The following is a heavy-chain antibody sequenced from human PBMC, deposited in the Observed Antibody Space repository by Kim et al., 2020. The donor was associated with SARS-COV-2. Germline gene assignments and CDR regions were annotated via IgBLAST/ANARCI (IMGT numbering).Heavy chain of an antibody. D-gene: IGHD3-10*01. CDR3: VSSGSYYNFVLYYFDF. V-gene: IGHV4-59*13. J-gene: IGHJ4*01. CDR2: IYYSGST. Sequence: SETLSLTCTVAGGSISSSYCSCIRQLPGKGLEWIGYIYYSGSTNYNPFFKSRSTISVDTSKNQFSLKLTAVTAVDTAVYYCVSSGSYYNFVLYYFDFLR. CDR1: GGSISSSY.